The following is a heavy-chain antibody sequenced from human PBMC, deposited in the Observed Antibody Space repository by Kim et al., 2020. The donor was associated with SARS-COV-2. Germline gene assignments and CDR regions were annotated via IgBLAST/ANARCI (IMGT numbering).Heavy chain of an antibody. V-gene: IGHV1-24*01. Sequence: ASVKVSCKVSGYTLTELSMHWVRQAPGKGLEWMGGFDPEDGETIYAQKFQGRVTMTEDTSTDTAYMELSSLRSEDTAVYYCATGGIDYDILTGYYRYFQHWGQGTLVTVSS. D-gene: IGHD3-9*01. CDR1: GYTLTELS. J-gene: IGHJ1*01. CDR2: FDPEDGET. CDR3: ATGGIDYDILTGYYRYFQH.